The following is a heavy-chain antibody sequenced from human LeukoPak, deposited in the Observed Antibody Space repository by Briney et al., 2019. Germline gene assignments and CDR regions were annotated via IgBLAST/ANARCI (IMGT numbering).Heavy chain of an antibody. V-gene: IGHV3-23*01. CDR3: AARRDYFDY. Sequence: GGSLRLSCAASGFTFSSYAMRWVRQAPGKGLEWVSGISGSGGSTYYADSVKGRFTISRDNSKNTLYLQMNSLRAEDTAVYYCAARRDYFDYWGQGTLVTVSS. CDR2: ISGSGGST. CDR1: GFTFSSYA. J-gene: IGHJ4*02.